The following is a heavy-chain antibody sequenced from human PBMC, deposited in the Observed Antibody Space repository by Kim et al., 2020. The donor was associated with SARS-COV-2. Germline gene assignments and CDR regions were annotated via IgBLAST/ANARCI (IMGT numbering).Heavy chain of an antibody. Sequence: SETLSLTCTVSGGSISSSSYYWGWIRQPPGKGLEWIGSIYYSGSTYYNPSLKSRVTISVDTSKNQFSLKLSSVTAADTAVYYCARRWRGTMVRGGWFDPWGQGTLVTVSS. V-gene: IGHV4-39*01. D-gene: IGHD3-10*01. CDR1: GGSISSSSYY. CDR3: ARRWRGTMVRGGWFDP. CDR2: IYYSGST. J-gene: IGHJ5*02.